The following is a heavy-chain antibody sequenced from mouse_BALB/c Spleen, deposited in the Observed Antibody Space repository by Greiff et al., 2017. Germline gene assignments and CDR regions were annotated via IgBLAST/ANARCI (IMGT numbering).Heavy chain of an antibody. J-gene: IGHJ4*01. D-gene: IGHD2-4*01. V-gene: IGHV1-4*01. Sequence: QVQLQQSGAELARPGASVKMSCKASGYTFTSYTMHWVKQRPGQGLEWIGYINPSSGYTNYNQKFKDKATLTADKSSSTAYMQLSSLTSEDSAVYYCARSEGMITRKMDYWGQGTSVTVSS. CDR2: INPSSGYT. CDR1: GYTFTSYT. CDR3: ARSEGMITRKMDY.